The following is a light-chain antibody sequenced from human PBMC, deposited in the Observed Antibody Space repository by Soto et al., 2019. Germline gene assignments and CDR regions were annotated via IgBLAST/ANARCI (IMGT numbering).Light chain of an antibody. CDR3: QQSYKTPHT. V-gene: IGKV1-39*01. CDR1: QGVSAY. Sequence: DIQMTQSPSSLSASVGDRVTITCRASQGVSAYLLWYQQRQGAAPKLLIYAAAKLLSGVPSRFSGSGSGTNFTLTINGLQPEDFAHYYCQQSYKTPHTFGQGTKLETK. CDR2: AAA. J-gene: IGKJ2*01.